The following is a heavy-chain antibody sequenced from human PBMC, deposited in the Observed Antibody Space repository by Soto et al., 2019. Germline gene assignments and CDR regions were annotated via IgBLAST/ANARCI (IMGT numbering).Heavy chain of an antibody. V-gene: IGHV1-2*02. CDR3: ARGGGVGVAGSAAFDM. J-gene: IGHJ3*02. D-gene: IGHD3-3*01. CDR2: INPATGAA. CDR1: GYPVTAYY. Sequence: QLHLVQSGAVVKKPGASVTVSCSASGYPVTAYYMHWVRQAPGRGLEWMGGINPATGAAKYTQTFRGRVRMARDTSTSTVFMELSGLTSKDTAVFYCARGGGVGVAGSAAFDMWGQGTLVTVSS.